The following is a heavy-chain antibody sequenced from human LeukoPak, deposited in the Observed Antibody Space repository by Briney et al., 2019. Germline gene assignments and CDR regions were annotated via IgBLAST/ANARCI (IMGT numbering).Heavy chain of an antibody. CDR2: IYYSGST. CDR3: ARDDRVGAILGYIDV. CDR1: GGSISSSSYF. V-gene: IGHV4-39*07. Sequence: SETLSLTCTVSGGSISSSSYFWGRIRQPPGKGLEWIGSIYYSGSTYYNPSLKSRVTMSVDTSKNQFSLKLSSVTAADTAVYYCARDDRVGAILGYIDVWGKGTTVTVSS. J-gene: IGHJ6*03. D-gene: IGHD1-26*01.